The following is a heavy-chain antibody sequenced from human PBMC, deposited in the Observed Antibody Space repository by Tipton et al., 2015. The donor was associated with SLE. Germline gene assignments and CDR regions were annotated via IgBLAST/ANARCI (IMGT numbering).Heavy chain of an antibody. J-gene: IGHJ3*02. CDR2: IYNSGSG. Sequence: TLSLTCTVSGGSISRHYWSWIRQPPGKGLEWIGYIYNSGSGNYNPSLKSRVTISVDTSKNQFSLKLSSVSAADTAVYYCARSDYYDGSGYSSYAFDIWGQGTMVTVSS. CDR3: ARSDYYDGSGYSSYAFDI. V-gene: IGHV4-59*11. D-gene: IGHD3-22*01. CDR1: GGSISRHY.